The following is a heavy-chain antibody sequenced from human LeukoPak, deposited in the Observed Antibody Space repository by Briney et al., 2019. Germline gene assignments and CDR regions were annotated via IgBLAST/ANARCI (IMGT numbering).Heavy chain of an antibody. D-gene: IGHD6-19*01. CDR3: ARDHKGEQWPPTPGY. CDR2: ISAYNGNT. J-gene: IGHJ4*02. CDR1: GYTFTSYG. Sequence: ASVKVSCKASGYTFTSYGISWVRQAPGQGLEWMGWISAYNGNTNYAQKLQGRVTMTTDTSTSTAYMELRSLRSDDTAVYYCARDHKGEQWPPTPGYWGQGTLVTVSS. V-gene: IGHV1-18*01.